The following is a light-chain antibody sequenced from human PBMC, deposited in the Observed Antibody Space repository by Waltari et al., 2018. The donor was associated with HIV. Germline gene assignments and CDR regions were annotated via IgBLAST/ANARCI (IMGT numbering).Light chain of an antibody. CDR1: QSISTY. Sequence: DIQMTQSPSSLSASIGDRVTITCRASQSISTYLNWYQQKPAKAPKLLIYAASNLQNGVPSRFSWSGSGTDFTLTVVSLQPEDFAAYYCQQSYSVSPTFGGGTKVEIK. J-gene: IGKJ4*01. CDR2: AAS. V-gene: IGKV1-39*01. CDR3: QQSYSVSPT.